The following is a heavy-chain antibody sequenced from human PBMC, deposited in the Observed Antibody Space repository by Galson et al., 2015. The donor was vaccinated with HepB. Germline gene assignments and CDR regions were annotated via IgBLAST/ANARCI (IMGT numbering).Heavy chain of an antibody. CDR2: ISGSDGST. J-gene: IGHJ1*01. CDR3: AKGIWELGAEYFQH. CDR1: GFTFSSYA. D-gene: IGHD1-26*01. V-gene: IGHV3-23*01. Sequence: SLRLSCAASGFTFSSYAMSWVRQAPGKGLEWVSAISGSDGSTYYADSVKGRFTISRDNSKNTLYLQMNSLRAEDTAVYYCAKGIWELGAEYFQHWGQGTLVTVSS.